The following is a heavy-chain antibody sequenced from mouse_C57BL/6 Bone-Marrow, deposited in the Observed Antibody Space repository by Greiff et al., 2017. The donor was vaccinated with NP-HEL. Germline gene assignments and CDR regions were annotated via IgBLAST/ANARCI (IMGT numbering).Heavy chain of an antibody. Sequence: QVHVKQSGAELARPGASVKLSCKASGYTFTSYGISWVKQRTGQGLEWIGEIYPRSGNTYYNEKFKGKATLTADKSSSTAYMELRSLTSEDSAVYFCARRIYYGNYGYFDYWGQGTTLTVSS. CDR3: ARRIYYGNYGYFDY. D-gene: IGHD2-1*01. CDR1: GYTFTSYG. V-gene: IGHV1-81*01. J-gene: IGHJ2*01. CDR2: IYPRSGNT.